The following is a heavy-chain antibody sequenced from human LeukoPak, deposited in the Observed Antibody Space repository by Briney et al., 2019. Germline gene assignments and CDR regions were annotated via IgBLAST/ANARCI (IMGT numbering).Heavy chain of an antibody. J-gene: IGHJ4*02. CDR3: AKTIAAAGKYYFDY. CDR2: INPSGGST. V-gene: IGHV1-46*01. Sequence: ASVKVSCKASGYTFTSHYMHWVRQAPGQGLEWMGIINPSGGSTSYAQKFQGRVTMTRDMSTSTVYMELSSLRSEDTAVYYCAKTIAAAGKYYFDYWGQGTLVTVSS. D-gene: IGHD6-13*01. CDR1: GYTFTSHY.